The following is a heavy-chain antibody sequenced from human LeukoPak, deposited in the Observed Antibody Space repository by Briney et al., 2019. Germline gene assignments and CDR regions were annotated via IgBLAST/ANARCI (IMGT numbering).Heavy chain of an antibody. CDR2: INHSGST. Sequence: PSETLSLTCAVYGGSFSGYYWSWIRQPPGKGLEWIGEINHSGSTNYNPSLKSRVTISVDTSKNQFSLKLSSVTAADTAVYYCARGVPGYCSSTSCYLGSNYYYYYYMDVWRKGTTVTVSS. V-gene: IGHV4-34*01. D-gene: IGHD2-2*03. J-gene: IGHJ6*03. CDR3: ARGVPGYCSSTSCYLGSNYYYYYYMDV. CDR1: GGSFSGYY.